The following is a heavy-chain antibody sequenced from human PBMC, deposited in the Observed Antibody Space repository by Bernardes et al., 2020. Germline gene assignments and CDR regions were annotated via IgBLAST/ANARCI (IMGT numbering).Heavy chain of an antibody. V-gene: IGHV3-74*01. Sequence: GGSLRLSCAASGFTFSSYWMHWVRQAPGKGLVWVSRINSVGSSSIYADSVKGRFTISRDNAKNTRYLQMSSLRAEDTAVYYCARGGRGSHTYYEFWSGYMGPLGFDPWGQRTLVTVSS. CDR1: GFTFSSYW. J-gene: IGHJ5*02. D-gene: IGHD3-3*01. CDR3: ARGGRGSHTYYEFWSGYMGPLGFDP. CDR2: INSVGSSS.